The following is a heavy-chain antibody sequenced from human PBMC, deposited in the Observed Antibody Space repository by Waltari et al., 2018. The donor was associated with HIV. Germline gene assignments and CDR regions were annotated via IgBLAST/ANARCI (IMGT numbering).Heavy chain of an antibody. CDR2: IYSGGST. D-gene: IGHD4-17*01. CDR1: GFTVSSNY. CDR3: ARDRDFGDSLIYYYGMDV. J-gene: IGHJ6*02. V-gene: IGHV3-66*01. Sequence: EVQLVESGGGLVQPGGSLRLSCAASGFTVSSNYMSWVRQAPGKGLEWVSVIYSGGSTYFADSVKGRFTISRDNSKNTLYLQMNSLRAEDTAVYYCARDRDFGDSLIYYYGMDVWGQGTTVTVSS.